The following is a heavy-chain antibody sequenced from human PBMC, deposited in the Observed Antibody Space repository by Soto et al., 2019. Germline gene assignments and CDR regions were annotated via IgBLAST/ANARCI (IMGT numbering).Heavy chain of an antibody. D-gene: IGHD6-19*01. CDR2: ISGGGRPI. J-gene: IGHJ4*02. V-gene: IGHV3-48*02. Sequence: EVQLVESGGGSVQPGGSLRLSCAASGFTFSTFSMNWVRQAPGRGLEWISYISGGGRPISYADSVKGRFTISRDKAKNPLYLQMDSLTDEATAVYYCARDLGWAFDSWGQGTLVTVSS. CDR3: ARDLGWAFDS. CDR1: GFTFSTFS.